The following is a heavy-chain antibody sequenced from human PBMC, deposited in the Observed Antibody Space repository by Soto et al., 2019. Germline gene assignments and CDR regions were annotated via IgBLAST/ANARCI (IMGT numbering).Heavy chain of an antibody. CDR3: ARGVLRFLEWLLDGWFDP. Sequence: GASVKVSCKASGYTFTSYAMHWVRQAPGQRLEWMGWINAGNGNTKYSQKFQGRVTITRDTSASTAYMELSSLRSEDTAVYYCARGVLRFLEWLLDGWFDPWGQGTLVTVSS. CDR2: INAGNGNT. D-gene: IGHD3-3*01. J-gene: IGHJ5*02. V-gene: IGHV1-3*01. CDR1: GYTFTSYA.